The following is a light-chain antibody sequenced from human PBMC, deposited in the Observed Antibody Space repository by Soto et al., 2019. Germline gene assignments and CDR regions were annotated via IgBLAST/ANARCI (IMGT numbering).Light chain of an antibody. CDR2: AAS. CDR1: QGISNY. Sequence: DIQMTLSPSSLSPSVGDRGTIPPPASQGISNYLAWYQQKPGKVPKLLIYAASTLQSGVPARFSGSGSGTDFTLTISSLEPEDFAVFYCHQYGIWPRTFGQGTKVDIK. V-gene: IGKV1-27*01. J-gene: IGKJ1*01. CDR3: HQYGIWPRT.